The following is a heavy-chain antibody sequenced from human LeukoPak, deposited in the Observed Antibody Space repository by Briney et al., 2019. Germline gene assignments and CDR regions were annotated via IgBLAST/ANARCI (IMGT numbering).Heavy chain of an antibody. V-gene: IGHV4-34*01. Sequence: SETLSLTCAVYGGSFSGYYWSWIRQSPGKGLEWIGEINQSGSTNYHPSLKSRVTISVDTSKNQFSLKLSSVTAADTAVYYCARGTRTFDPWGQGTLVTVSS. CDR1: GGSFSGYY. CDR2: INQSGST. CDR3: ARGTRTFDP. J-gene: IGHJ5*02.